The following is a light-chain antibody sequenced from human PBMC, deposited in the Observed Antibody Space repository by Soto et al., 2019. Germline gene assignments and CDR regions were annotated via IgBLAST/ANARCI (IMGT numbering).Light chain of an antibody. CDR3: QQTYSDLS. J-gene: IGKJ4*01. V-gene: IGKV1-39*01. CDR2: GAS. Sequence: DVRMTQSPSSLSASVGDTITITCRASRTINTYLNWFQQKPGEPPRLLIYGASTLHDGVPSRFSGSGSGADFTLTIRGLQPEDFASYHCQQTYSDLSVGGGTKV. CDR1: RTINTY.